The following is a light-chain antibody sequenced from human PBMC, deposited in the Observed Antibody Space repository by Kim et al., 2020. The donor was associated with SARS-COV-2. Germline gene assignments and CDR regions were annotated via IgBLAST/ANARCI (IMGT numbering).Light chain of an antibody. J-gene: IGLJ3*02. V-gene: IGLV3-21*04. CDR1: NLGSKG. CDR3: QVWDGSSDHWV. Sequence: APGKTAQITCGGNNLGSKGVHWYQQKPGQVPVLVISFDRDRPSGIPERFSGSNPGTTATLTISRVEAGDEADYYCQVWDGSSDHWVFGGGTKLTVL. CDR2: FDR.